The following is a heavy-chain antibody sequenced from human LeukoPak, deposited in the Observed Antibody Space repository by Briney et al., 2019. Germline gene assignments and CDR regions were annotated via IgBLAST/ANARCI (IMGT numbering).Heavy chain of an antibody. D-gene: IGHD6-13*01. CDR2: VNSDGSST. Sequence: GGSLRLSCAASGFTLSSYWMHWVRQAPGKGLVWFSRVNSDGSSTNYADSVKGRFTISRDNAKNTLYLQMNRLRAEDTAVYYCARVAYSSTWYIDYWGQGTLVTVSS. CDR3: ARVAYSSTWYIDY. J-gene: IGHJ4*02. CDR1: GFTLSSYW. V-gene: IGHV3-74*01.